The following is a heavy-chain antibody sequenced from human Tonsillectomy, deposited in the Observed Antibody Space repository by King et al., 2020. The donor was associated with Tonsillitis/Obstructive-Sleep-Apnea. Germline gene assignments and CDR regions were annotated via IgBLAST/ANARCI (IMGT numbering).Heavy chain of an antibody. D-gene: IGHD5-12*01. J-gene: IGHJ6*03. CDR1: GFTFSSYS. V-gene: IGHV3-21*01. CDR2: ISSSSSYI. Sequence: VQLVESGGGLVKPGGSLRLSCAASGFTFSSYSMNWVRQAPGKGLEWVSSISSSSSYIYYADSVKGRFTISRDNAKNSLYLQMNSLRAEDTAVYYCARDQSGYAFYYYYMDVWGKGTTVTVSS. CDR3: ARDQSGYAFYYYYMDV.